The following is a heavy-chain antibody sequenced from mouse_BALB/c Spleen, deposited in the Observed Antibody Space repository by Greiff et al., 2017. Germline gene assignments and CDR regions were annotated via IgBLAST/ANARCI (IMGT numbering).Heavy chain of an antibody. J-gene: IGHJ4*01. CDR1: GYTFSSYW. CDR2: ILPGSGST. D-gene: IGHD1-2*01. CDR3: ARGGYGYYAMDY. Sequence: QVHVKQSGAELMKPGASVKISCKATGYTFSSYWIEWVKQRPGHGLEWIGEILPGSGSTNYNEKFKGKATFTADTSSNTAYMQLSSLTSEDSAVYYCARGGYGYYAMDYWGQGTSVTVSS. V-gene: IGHV1-9*01.